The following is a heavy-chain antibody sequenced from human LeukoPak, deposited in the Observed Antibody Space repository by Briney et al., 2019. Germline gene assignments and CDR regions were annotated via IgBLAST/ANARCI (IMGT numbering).Heavy chain of an antibody. J-gene: IGHJ4*02. CDR3: ARGATRGEY. CDR2: IHPGDSDT. V-gene: IGHV5-51*01. CDR1: GYTFTAYW. Sequence: GESLKISCQGSGYTFTAYWIGWVRQMPGKGLEWVGIIHPGDSDTRYSPSFQGQVTISADKSISTAYLQWSSLKASDTAIYYCARGATRGEYWGQGTLVTVSS. D-gene: IGHD1-26*01.